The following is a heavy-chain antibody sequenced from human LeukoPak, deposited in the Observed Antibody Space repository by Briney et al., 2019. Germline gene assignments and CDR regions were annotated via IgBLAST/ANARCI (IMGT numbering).Heavy chain of an antibody. CDR3: AKCRRGGDYVPDLFFDY. Sequence: SETLSLTCTVSGGSISSYYWSWVRQPPGKGLEWIGNIYYSGNTNYNPSLKSRVTISVDTSKNQFSLNLSSVTAADTAVYYCAKCRRGGDYVPDLFFDYWGQGTLVTVSS. V-gene: IGHV4-59*01. J-gene: IGHJ4*02. CDR2: IYYSGNT. CDR1: GGSISSYY. D-gene: IGHD4-17*01.